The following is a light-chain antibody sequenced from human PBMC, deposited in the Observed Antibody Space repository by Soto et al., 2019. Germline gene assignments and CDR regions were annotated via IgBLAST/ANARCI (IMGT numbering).Light chain of an antibody. CDR3: LQYNSFPYT. CDR1: QGISNH. CDR2: SVI. V-gene: IGKV1-16*02. J-gene: IGKJ2*01. Sequence: DIQMTQSPSSLSASVGDRVIITCRASQGISNHLAWFQQKPGRAPKSLIYSVISLQPGVPSKFSGSGSGTVFTLTINSLQPEDFAIYYCLQYNSFPYTFGQGTKLEIK.